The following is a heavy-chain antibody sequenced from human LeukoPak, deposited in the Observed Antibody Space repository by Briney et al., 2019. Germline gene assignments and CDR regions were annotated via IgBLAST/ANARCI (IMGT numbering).Heavy chain of an antibody. D-gene: IGHD6-6*01. J-gene: IGHJ4*02. V-gene: IGHV3-74*01. CDR3: AKDEEYGRAIY. Sequence: GGSLRLSCAASGFTFSSYWMNWVRQAPGKGLVWVSRIASDGSSTTYADSVKGRFSISRDNSKNTLYLQMNSLRAEDTAVYYCAKDEEYGRAIYWGQGTLVTVSS. CDR2: IASDGSST. CDR1: GFTFSSYW.